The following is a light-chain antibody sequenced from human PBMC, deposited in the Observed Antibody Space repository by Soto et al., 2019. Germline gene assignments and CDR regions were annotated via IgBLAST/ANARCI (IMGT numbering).Light chain of an antibody. Sequence: QSALTQPASVSGSPGQSITISCTGTSSDVVGFNYVSWYHQNPGKAPKLLIYEVSNRPSGVSHRFSGSKSGNTASLTISGLQAEDEADYYCSSYTSSSTQVFGTGTKLTV. CDR2: EVS. CDR1: SSDVVGFNY. V-gene: IGLV2-14*01. CDR3: SSYTSSSTQV. J-gene: IGLJ1*01.